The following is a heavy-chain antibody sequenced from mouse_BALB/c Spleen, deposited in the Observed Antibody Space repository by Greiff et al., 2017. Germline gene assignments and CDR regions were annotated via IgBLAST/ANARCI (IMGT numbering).Heavy chain of an antibody. CDR1: GFSLTSYG. Sequence: VKLQESGPGLVAPSQSLSITRTVSGFSLTSYGVHWVRQPPGKGLEWLGVIWAGGSTNYNSALMSRLSISKDNSKSQVFLKMNSLQTDDTAMYYCAREYGNYDAMDYWGQGTSVTVSS. D-gene: IGHD2-10*02. CDR3: AREYGNYDAMDY. V-gene: IGHV2-9*02. J-gene: IGHJ4*01. CDR2: IWAGGST.